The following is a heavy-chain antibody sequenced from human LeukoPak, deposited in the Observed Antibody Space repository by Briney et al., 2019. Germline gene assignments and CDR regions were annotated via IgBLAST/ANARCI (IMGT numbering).Heavy chain of an antibody. CDR1: GITFSDYY. V-gene: IGHV3-11*01. CDR3: ARRYSSGWWIDY. J-gene: IGHJ4*02. CDR2: ISGSDNTI. Sequence: GGSLRLSCAASGITFSDYYMSWIRQAPGKGLEWVSYISGSDNTIYYADSVKGRFTISRDNSKNTLYLQMNTLRAEDTAVYYCARRYSSGWWIDYWGQGTLVTVSS. D-gene: IGHD6-19*01.